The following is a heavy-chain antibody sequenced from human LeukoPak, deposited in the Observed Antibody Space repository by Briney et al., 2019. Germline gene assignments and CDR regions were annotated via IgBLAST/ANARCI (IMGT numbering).Heavy chain of an antibody. CDR2: IIPIFGTA. D-gene: IGHD6-19*01. CDR1: GGTFSSYA. J-gene: IGHJ4*02. Sequence: SVKVSCKASGGTFSSYAISWVRRAPGQGLEWMGGIIPIFGTANYAQKFQGRVTITADESTSTAYMELSSLRSEDTAVYYCARESAVAGTISDYWGQGTLVTVSS. V-gene: IGHV1-69*13. CDR3: ARESAVAGTISDY.